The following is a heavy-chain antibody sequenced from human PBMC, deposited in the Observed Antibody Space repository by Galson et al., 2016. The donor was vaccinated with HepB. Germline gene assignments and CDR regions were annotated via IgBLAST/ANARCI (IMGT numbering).Heavy chain of an antibody. CDR2: IFHNGNA. Sequence: SETLSLTCAVSGASISNNNWWSWVRQPPGKGLQWIGEIFHNGNAHYNPSLNSRVSMSLDKSKSQFSMKLTSVTASDTAVYFCARVGAVADDAFDVWSQGTVVTVSS. CDR3: ARVGAVADDAFDV. D-gene: IGHD3-10*01. V-gene: IGHV4-4*02. J-gene: IGHJ3*01. CDR1: GASISNNNW.